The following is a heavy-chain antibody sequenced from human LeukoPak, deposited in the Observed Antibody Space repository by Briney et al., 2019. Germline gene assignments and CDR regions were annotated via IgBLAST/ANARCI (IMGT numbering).Heavy chain of an antibody. V-gene: IGHV3-33*01. CDR3: ARVGGSGSYYIDY. CDR1: GFTFSNHG. CDR2: IWYDGSNK. J-gene: IGHJ4*02. Sequence: TGGSLRLSCAASGFTFSNHGMHWVRQAPGKGLDWVAVIWYDGSNKYYADSVKGRFTISRDNSKNTLYLQMNSLRAEDTAVYYCARVGGSGSYYIDYWGQGILVTVSS. D-gene: IGHD3-10*01.